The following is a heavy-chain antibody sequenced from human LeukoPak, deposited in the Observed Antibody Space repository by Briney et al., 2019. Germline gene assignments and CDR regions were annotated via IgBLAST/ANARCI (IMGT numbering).Heavy chain of an antibody. V-gene: IGHV1-18*01. J-gene: IGHJ4*02. Sequence: GASVKVSCKASGYTFTSYGISWVRQAPGQGLEWMGWISAYNGNTNYAQKLQGRVTMTTDTSTSTAYMELRSLRSDDTAVYHCARDPRGSGWYSPLDYWGQGTLVTVSS. CDR3: ARDPRGSGWYSPLDY. D-gene: IGHD6-19*01. CDR1: GYTFTSYG. CDR2: ISAYNGNT.